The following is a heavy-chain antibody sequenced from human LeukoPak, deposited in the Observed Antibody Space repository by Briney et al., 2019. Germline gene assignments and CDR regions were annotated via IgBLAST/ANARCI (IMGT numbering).Heavy chain of an antibody. CDR3: ARKGCTGDCFRFDP. CDR1: GYTFNTYG. D-gene: IGHD2-21*02. CDR2: INTDNGNT. V-gene: IGHV1-18*01. Sequence: ASVKVSCKASGYTFNTYGISWVRQAPGQRPEWMGWINTDNGNTKYAQKFQGRVTMTTDTSTSTAYMALSSLRSDDSAVYYCARKGCTGDCFRFDPWGQGILVTVSS. J-gene: IGHJ5*02.